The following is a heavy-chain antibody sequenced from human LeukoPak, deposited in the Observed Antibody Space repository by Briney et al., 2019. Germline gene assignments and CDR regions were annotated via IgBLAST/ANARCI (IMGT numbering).Heavy chain of an antibody. V-gene: IGHV1-2*06. CDR1: GGTFSSYA. CDR3: ARGKSIPAPYYFDY. D-gene: IGHD6-6*01. CDR2: INPNSGGT. J-gene: IGHJ4*02. Sequence: ASVKVSCKASGGTFSSYAISWVRQAPGQGLEWMGRINPNSGGTNYAQKVQGRVTMTRDTSISTAYMELSRLRSDQTAVYYCARGKSIPAPYYFDYWGQGTLVTVSS.